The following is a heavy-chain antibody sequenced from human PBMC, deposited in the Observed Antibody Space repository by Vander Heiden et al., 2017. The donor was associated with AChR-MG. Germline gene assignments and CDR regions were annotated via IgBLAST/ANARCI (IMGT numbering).Heavy chain of an antibody. D-gene: IGHD2-15*01. CDR2: INHSGST. CDR3: ARSSYCSGGSCSYYYYGMDV. Sequence: QVQLQQWGAGLLKPSETLSLTCAVYGGSFSGYYWSWIRQPPGKGLEWIGEINHSGSTNYNPSIKSRVTISVDTSKNQFSLKLSSVTAAETAVYYCARSSYCSGGSCSYYYYGMDVWGQGTTVTVSS. J-gene: IGHJ6*02. CDR1: GGSFSGYY. V-gene: IGHV4-34*01.